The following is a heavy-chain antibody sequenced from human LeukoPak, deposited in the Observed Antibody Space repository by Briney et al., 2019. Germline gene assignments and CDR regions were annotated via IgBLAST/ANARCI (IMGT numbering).Heavy chain of an antibody. CDR2: ISGSNSDT. CDR3: ARDSRTVYYYYGMDV. Sequence: GGSLRLSCAASGFTFTSYTMNWVRQAPGKGLEWVSSISGSNSDTSYADSVKGRFTISRDNAKNSLYLQMNSLRAEDTAVYYCARDSRTVYYYYGMDVWGQGTTVTVSS. CDR1: GFTFTSYT. J-gene: IGHJ6*02. V-gene: IGHV3-21*01.